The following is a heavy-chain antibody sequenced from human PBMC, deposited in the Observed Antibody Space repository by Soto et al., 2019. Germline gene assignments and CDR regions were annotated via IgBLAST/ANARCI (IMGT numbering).Heavy chain of an antibody. V-gene: IGHV3-23*01. D-gene: IGHD1-7*01. CDR2: ISGSGGRT. CDR1: GFTVRSYA. CDR3: AKDYSSARNSWVDY. J-gene: IGHJ4*02. Sequence: EVQLLESGGGLVQPGGSLRLSCAASGFTVRSYAMILVRQAPGKGLEWVSAISGSGGRTYYADSVKSRFTISRDNSNNTLYLQMNSRRAENTAVYYCAKDYSSARNSWVDYWGQGTLVTVSS.